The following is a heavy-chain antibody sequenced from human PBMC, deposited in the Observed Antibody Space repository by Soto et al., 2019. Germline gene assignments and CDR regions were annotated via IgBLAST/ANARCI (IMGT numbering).Heavy chain of an antibody. CDR2: IYYSGST. Sequence: SETLSLTCTVSGGSISSSSYYWGWIRQPPGKGLEWIGSIYYSGSTYYNPSLKSRVTISVDTSKNQFSLKLSSVTAADTAVYYCARLNWGSSWYGPLGYYYYYGMDVWGQGTTVTVSS. D-gene: IGHD6-13*01. CDR3: ARLNWGSSWYGPLGYYYYYGMDV. CDR1: GGSISSSSYY. V-gene: IGHV4-39*01. J-gene: IGHJ6*02.